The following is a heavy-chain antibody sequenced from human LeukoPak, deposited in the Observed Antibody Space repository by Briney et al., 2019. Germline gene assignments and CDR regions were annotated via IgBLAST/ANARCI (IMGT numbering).Heavy chain of an antibody. Sequence: GGSVTLLCAASGFTFSRYSMRWARQAPGKGLEWVSSISSSSSYIYYADSVKGRFTISRDNAKNSLYLQMNSLRAEDTAVYYCAGELAEPQDGMDVWGQ. CDR1: GFTFSRYS. V-gene: IGHV3-21*01. CDR2: ISSSSSYI. J-gene: IGHJ6*02. CDR3: AGELAEPQDGMDV.